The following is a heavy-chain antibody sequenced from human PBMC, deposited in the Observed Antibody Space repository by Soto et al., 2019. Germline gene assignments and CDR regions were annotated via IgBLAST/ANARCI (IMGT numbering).Heavy chain of an antibody. CDR2: IIPILGIA. CDR3: ASDKGSGCRGGSCHSSQGHFDY. D-gene: IGHD2-15*01. V-gene: IGHV1-69*02. J-gene: IGHJ4*02. Sequence: QVQLVQSGAEVKKPGSSVKVSCKASGGTFSSYTISWVRQAPGQGLEWMGRIIPILGIANYAQKFQGRFTITADKSTSTAYRELSSLRCEDTSVYYCASDKGSGCRGGSCHSSQGHFDYGGQVSLDTVSS. CDR1: GGTFSSYT.